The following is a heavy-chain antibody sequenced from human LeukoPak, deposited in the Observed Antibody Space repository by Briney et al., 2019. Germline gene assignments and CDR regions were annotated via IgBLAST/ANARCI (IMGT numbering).Heavy chain of an antibody. Sequence: SETLSLTCAVYGGSFSGYYWSWIRQPPGKGLEWIGEINHSGSTYYNPSLKSRVTISVDTSKNQFSLKLSSVTAADTAVYYCARDPSTVTTPDYWGQGTLVTVSS. D-gene: IGHD4-17*01. V-gene: IGHV4-34*01. CDR3: ARDPSTVTTPDY. CDR2: INHSGST. J-gene: IGHJ4*02. CDR1: GGSFSGYY.